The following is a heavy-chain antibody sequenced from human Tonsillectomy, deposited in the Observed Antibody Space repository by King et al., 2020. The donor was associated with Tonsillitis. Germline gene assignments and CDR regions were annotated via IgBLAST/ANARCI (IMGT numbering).Heavy chain of an antibody. V-gene: IGHV4-4*03. D-gene: IGHD3-10*01. CDR2: IYHSGST. CDR3: ARAFYGSGNCLDV. CDR1: GASITTSNW. J-gene: IGHJ6*02. Sequence: VQLQQSGPGLVNPPGTLSLTCAVSGASITTSNWWTWVRQPPGKGLEWIGEIYHSGSTNYNPSLQSRVTILVDKSKNQFSLRVTSVTAADTAVYYCARAFYGSGNCLDVWGQGTPVTVSS.